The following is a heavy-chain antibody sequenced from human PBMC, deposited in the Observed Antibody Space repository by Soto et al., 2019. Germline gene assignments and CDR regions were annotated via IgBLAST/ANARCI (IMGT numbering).Heavy chain of an antibody. D-gene: IGHD6-6*01. CDR2: INPNSGGT. J-gene: IGHJ6*02. Sequence: ASVKVSCKASGYTFTGYYMHWVRQAPGQGLEWMGWINPNSGGTNYAQKFQGRVTMTRDTSISTAYMELSRLRSDDTAVYYCAREKVAARNYGMDVWGQGTTVTVSS. CDR3: AREKVAARNYGMDV. V-gene: IGHV1-2*02. CDR1: GYTFTGYY.